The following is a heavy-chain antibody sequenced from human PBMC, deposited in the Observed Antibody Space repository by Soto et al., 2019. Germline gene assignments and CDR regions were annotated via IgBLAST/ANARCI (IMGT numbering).Heavy chain of an antibody. Sequence: QVQLVESGGGVVQPGRSLRLSCVASGLTFRSYGMHWVRQAPGKGLEWVALISYDGSNKYYEDSVKGRFTISRDNSKNTLYLQMNRLRAEDTAVYYCAKAELGYCSGGSCYSDYWGQGTLVTVSS. J-gene: IGHJ4*02. CDR3: AKAELGYCSGGSCYSDY. CDR2: ISYDGSNK. V-gene: IGHV3-30*18. D-gene: IGHD2-15*01. CDR1: GLTFRSYG.